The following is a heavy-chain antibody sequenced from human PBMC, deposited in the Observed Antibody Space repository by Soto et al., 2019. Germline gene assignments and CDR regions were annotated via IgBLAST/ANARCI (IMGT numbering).Heavy chain of an antibody. V-gene: IGHV1-46*01. D-gene: IGHD6-13*01. CDR1: GYTFTSYY. J-gene: IGHJ3*02. Sequence: GASVKVSCKASGYTFTSYYMHWVRQAPGQGLEWMGIINPSGGSTSYAQKFQGRVTMTRDTSTSTVYMELSSLRSEDTAVYYCARDERAAAAGTGAFDIWGQGTMVTVSS. CDR2: INPSGGST. CDR3: ARDERAAAAGTGAFDI.